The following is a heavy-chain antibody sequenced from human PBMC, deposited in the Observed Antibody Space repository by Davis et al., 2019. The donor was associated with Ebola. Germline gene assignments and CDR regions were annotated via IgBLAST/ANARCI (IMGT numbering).Heavy chain of an antibody. CDR1: GGTFSSYA. CDR2: IIPIFGTA. J-gene: IGHJ4*02. Sequence: AASVKVSCKASGGTFSSYAISWVRQAPGQGLEWMGGIIPIFGTANYAQKFQGRVTITADESTSTAYMELSSLRSEDTAVYYCAGGDYIWGSYRHHNYWGQGTLVTVSS. CDR3: AGGDYIWGSYRHHNY. V-gene: IGHV1-69*13. D-gene: IGHD3-16*02.